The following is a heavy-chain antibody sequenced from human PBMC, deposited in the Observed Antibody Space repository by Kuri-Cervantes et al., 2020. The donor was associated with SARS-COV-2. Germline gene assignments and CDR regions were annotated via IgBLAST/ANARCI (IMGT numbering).Heavy chain of an antibody. V-gene: IGHV3-48*01. J-gene: IGHJ4*02. CDR3: ARDRRGDY. CDR2: ISSNSNTI. Sequence: GESLKISCAASGFTFRSYSMNWVRQAPGKGLEWVSYISSNSNTIYYADSVKGRFTISRDNAKNSLYLQMNSLRVEDTAVYYCARDRRGDYWGQGTLVTVSS. D-gene: IGHD3-10*01. CDR1: GFTFRSYS.